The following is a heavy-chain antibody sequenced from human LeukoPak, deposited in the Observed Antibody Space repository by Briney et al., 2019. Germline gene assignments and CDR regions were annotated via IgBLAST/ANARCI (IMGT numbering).Heavy chain of an antibody. J-gene: IGHJ4*02. D-gene: IGHD2-15*01. CDR1: GFPLSSYS. CDR2: ISSSGSAI. V-gene: IGHV3-48*01. CDR3: VRVKGSYFDY. Sequence: SGGSLRLSCAASGFPLSSYSISCVRQAPGKGLEWVSYISSSGSAIYYVDSVKGRFTVSRDNAKNSLFLQMNSPRAEDTAVYYCVRVKGSYFDYWGQGALVTVSS.